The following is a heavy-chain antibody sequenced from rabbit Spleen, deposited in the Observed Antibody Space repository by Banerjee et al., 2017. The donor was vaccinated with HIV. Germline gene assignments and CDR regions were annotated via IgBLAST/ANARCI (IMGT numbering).Heavy chain of an antibody. D-gene: IGHD1-1*01. Sequence: QSLEESGGDLVKPEGSLTLTCTASGIDFSSYYYMCWVRQAPGKGLEWIGCINIGSGGSTYYASWAKGRFTISKTSSTVTLQMTSLTAADTATYFCARGSDRVRINLWGPGTLVTVS. J-gene: IGHJ4*01. V-gene: IGHV1S40*01. CDR1: GIDFSSYYY. CDR3: ARGSDRVRINL. CDR2: INIGSGGST.